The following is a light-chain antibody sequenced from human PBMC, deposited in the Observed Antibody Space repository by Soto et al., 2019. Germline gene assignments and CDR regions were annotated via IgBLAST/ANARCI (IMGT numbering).Light chain of an antibody. CDR1: QTVGGH. J-gene: IGKJ3*01. CDR3: QQYDGSPLT. CDR2: GAS. V-gene: IGKV3-20*01. Sequence: EVVLTQSPATLSLSPGERATLSCRASQTVGGHFAWYQQKPGQAPRLLIYGASSRATGIPDRFSGSGSGTDFTLTISRLEPEDFAMYYCQQYDGSPLTFGPGTKVDIK.